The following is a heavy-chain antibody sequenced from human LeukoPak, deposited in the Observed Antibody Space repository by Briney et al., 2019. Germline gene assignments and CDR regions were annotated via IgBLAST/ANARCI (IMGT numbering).Heavy chain of an antibody. Sequence: GGSLRLSCAASGFIFSSYWMHWVRQAPGKGLVWVSRINPDGSSTTYADSVKGRFTISRDNAKNTLSLQMNSLRAEDTAVYYCARGDYGDAFDIWGQGTMVTVSS. CDR3: ARGDYGDAFDI. CDR1: GFIFSSYW. V-gene: IGHV3-74*01. D-gene: IGHD4-17*01. J-gene: IGHJ3*02. CDR2: INPDGSST.